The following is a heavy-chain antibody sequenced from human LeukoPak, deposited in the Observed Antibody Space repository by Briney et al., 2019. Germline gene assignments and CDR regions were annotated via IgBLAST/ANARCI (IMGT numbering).Heavy chain of an antibody. CDR1: GESFSGYY. J-gene: IGHJ6*03. CDR2: INHSGST. V-gene: IGHV4-34*01. D-gene: IGHD3-3*01. Sequence: SETLSLTCAVYGESFSGYYWSWIRQPPGKGLEWIGEINHSGSTNYNPSLKSRVTISVDTSKNQFSLKLSSVTAADTAVYYCARTNYDFWSGYYTNPGKKRSPKYYMDVWGKGTTVTVSS. CDR3: ARTNYDFWSGYYTNPGKKRSPKYYMDV.